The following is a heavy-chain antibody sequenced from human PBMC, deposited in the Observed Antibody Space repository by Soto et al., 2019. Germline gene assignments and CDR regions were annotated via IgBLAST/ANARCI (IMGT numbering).Heavy chain of an antibody. J-gene: IGHJ3*02. CDR2: IKSKTDGGTT. Sequence: GGSLRLSCAASGFTFSNAWMSWVRQAPEKGLEWVGRIKSKTDGGTTDYAAPVKGRFTISRDDSKNTLYLQMNSLKTEDTAVYYCTTRRHYYGSGSYYTEAPYSDAFDIWGQGTMVTVSS. V-gene: IGHV3-15*01. CDR3: TTRRHYYGSGSYYTEAPYSDAFDI. D-gene: IGHD3-10*01. CDR1: GFTFSNAW.